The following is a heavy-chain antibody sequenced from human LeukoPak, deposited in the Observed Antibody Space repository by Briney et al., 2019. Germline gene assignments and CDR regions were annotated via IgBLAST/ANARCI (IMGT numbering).Heavy chain of an antibody. CDR1: GFTVSSNY. D-gene: IGHD6-13*01. CDR2: IYSGGST. CDR3: ARGIAAAGKGYYYYYYGMDV. V-gene: IGHV3-53*01. Sequence: PGGSLRLSCAASGFTVSSNYVSWVRQAPGKGLEWVSVIYSGGSTYYADSVKGRFTNSRDNSKNTLYLQMNSLRAEDTAVYYCARGIAAAGKGYYYYYYGMDVWGQGTTVTVSS. J-gene: IGHJ6*02.